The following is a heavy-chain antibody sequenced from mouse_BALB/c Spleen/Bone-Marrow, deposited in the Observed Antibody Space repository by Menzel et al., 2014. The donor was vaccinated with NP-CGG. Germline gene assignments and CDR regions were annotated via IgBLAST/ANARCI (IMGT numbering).Heavy chain of an antibody. CDR1: GFSLTSYG. CDR2: IWAGGST. J-gene: IGHJ4*01. CDR3: ARDENYYGNYGTMDY. Sequence: QVQLQQSGPGLVAPSQSLSITCTVSGFSLTSYGVHWVRQPPGKGLEWLRVIWAGGSTNYNSALMSRLSISEDSSKSQVFLKMNSLQTDDTAMYYCARDENYYGNYGTMDYWGQGTSVTVSS. V-gene: IGHV2-9*02. D-gene: IGHD2-1*01.